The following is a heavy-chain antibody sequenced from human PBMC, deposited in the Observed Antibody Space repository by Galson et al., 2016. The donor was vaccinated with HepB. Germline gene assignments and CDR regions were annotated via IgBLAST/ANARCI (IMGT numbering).Heavy chain of an antibody. J-gene: IGHJ6*02. CDR2: IIPIFGTA. V-gene: IGHV1-69*13. CDR3: SSRIGYSYGWISGMDV. D-gene: IGHD5-18*01. CDR1: GGTFSSYA. Sequence: SVKVSCKASGGTFSSYAISWVRQAPGQGLEWLGGIIPIFGTANYAPKFQGRVTITAEDSTSTAYMELSSLRSEDTSVYYCSSRIGYSYGWISGMDVWGQGTTVTVSS.